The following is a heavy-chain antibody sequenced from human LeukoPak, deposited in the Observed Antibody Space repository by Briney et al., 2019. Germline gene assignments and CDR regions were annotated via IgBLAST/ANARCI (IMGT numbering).Heavy chain of an antibody. CDR2: IFPSGLT. Sequence: SETLSLTCSVSNGSYTNYQWDWIRQPPGKQLEWIGYIFPSGLTNYNPSLNSRVTISLDTAKSQFSLTLKSVTAADTAVYYCARAGDGHYYYYYMDVWGTGTPVTVSS. J-gene: IGHJ6*03. CDR3: ARAGDGHYYYYYMDV. CDR1: NGSYTNYQ. V-gene: IGHV4-4*09. D-gene: IGHD1-26*01.